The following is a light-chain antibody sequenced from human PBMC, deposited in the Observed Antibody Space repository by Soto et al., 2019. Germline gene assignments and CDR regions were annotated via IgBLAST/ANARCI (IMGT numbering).Light chain of an antibody. Sequence: DIQVTQSPPTLSASVGDRVTITCRASQTISTWLAWYQQKPGKAPKLLIYDASSLQSGVPSRFGGSGSGTDFTLTITSLLPDDCATYYCQHYSLYSPWTFGQGTKVDIK. CDR2: DAS. V-gene: IGKV1-5*01. CDR1: QTISTW. CDR3: QHYSLYSPWT. J-gene: IGKJ1*01.